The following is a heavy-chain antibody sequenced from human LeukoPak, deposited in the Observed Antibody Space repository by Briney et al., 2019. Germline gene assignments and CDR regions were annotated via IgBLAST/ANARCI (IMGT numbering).Heavy chain of an antibody. V-gene: IGHV3-23*01. CDR2: IGGDGANT. CDR1: GFPFRTYA. J-gene: IGHJ4*02. D-gene: IGHD3-3*01. Sequence: GGSLRLSCVASGFPFRTYAMTWVRQAPGKGLEWVSAIGGDGANTYYADSVKGRFTISRDNSNNTLYLHMNSLRADDTAIYYCAKDGRSGFYSGVVHWGQGTLVTVSS. CDR3: AKDGRSGFYSGVVH.